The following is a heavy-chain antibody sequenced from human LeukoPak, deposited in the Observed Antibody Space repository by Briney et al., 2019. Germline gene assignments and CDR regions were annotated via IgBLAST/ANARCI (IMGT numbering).Heavy chain of an antibody. J-gene: IGHJ4*02. CDR2: ISSSSSTI. D-gene: IGHD3-22*01. Sequence: PGGSLRLSCAASGFTFSSYSMNWVRQAPGKGLEWVSYISSSSSTIYYADSVKGRFTIPRDNAKNSLYLQMNSLRAEDTAVYYCARDPPRTYYYDSSGYSWGQGTLVTVSS. CDR3: ARDPPRTYYYDSSGYS. V-gene: IGHV3-48*01. CDR1: GFTFSSYS.